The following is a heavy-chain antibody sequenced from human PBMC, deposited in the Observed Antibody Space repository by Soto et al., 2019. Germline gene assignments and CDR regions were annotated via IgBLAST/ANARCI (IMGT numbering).Heavy chain of an antibody. D-gene: IGHD3-10*01. J-gene: IGHJ4*02. CDR2: IKQDGSEK. CDR1: GFTFSSYW. Sequence: PGGSLRLSCAASGFTFSSYWMSWVRQAPGKGLEWVANIKQDGSEKYYVDSVKGRFTISRDNAKNSLYLQMNSLRAEDTAVYYCARAYGSGSYVHVYWGQGTLVTVSS. V-gene: IGHV3-7*01. CDR3: ARAYGSGSYVHVY.